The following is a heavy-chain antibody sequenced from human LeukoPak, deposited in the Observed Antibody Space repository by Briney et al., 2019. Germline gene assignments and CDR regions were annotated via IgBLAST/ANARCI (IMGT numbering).Heavy chain of an antibody. Sequence: PSETLSLTCTVSGGAITGYYWSWIRQPPGKGLEWIGYIYYSGSTNYNPSLKSRVTMSVDTSKKQFSLKLSSVTAADTAVYYCARTGWQQLADFDYWGQGTLVTVSS. CDR2: IYYSGST. CDR3: ARTGWQQLADFDY. D-gene: IGHD6-13*01. CDR1: GGAITGYY. V-gene: IGHV4-59*01. J-gene: IGHJ4*02.